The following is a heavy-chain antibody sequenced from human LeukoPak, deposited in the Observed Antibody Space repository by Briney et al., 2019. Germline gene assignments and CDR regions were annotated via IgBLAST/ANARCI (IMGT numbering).Heavy chain of an antibody. Sequence: GGSLRLSCAASGFTFSSYAMSWVRQAPGKGLEWVSAISGSGGSTYYADSVKDRFTISRDNSKNTLYLQMNSLRAEDTAVYYCARLARTDYDILTGYPDYWGQGTLVTVSS. D-gene: IGHD3-9*01. CDR2: ISGSGGST. CDR3: ARLARTDYDILTGYPDY. V-gene: IGHV3-23*01. J-gene: IGHJ4*02. CDR1: GFTFSSYA.